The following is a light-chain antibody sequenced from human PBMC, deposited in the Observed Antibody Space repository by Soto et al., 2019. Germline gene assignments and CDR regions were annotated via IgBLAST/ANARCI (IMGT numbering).Light chain of an antibody. CDR1: TGPVTRGYY. CDR3: LLSYGGTYV. Sequence: QTVVTQESSLTVSPGGTVTLTCASSTGPVTRGYYPNWFQQKPGQAPRALIYDTGIKHSWTPGRFSGSPLGGKAVLTLSGAQPEDEAEYYCLLSYGGTYVFGPGTKVTVL. V-gene: IGLV7-43*01. J-gene: IGLJ1*01. CDR2: DTG.